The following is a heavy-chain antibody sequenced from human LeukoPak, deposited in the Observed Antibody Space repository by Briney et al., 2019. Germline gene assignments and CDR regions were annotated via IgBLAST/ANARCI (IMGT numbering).Heavy chain of an antibody. D-gene: IGHD2-15*01. J-gene: IGHJ4*02. CDR2: ISNNGGYT. Sequence: GGSLRLSCAASGFTFSSSAMSWVRQAPGKGLEWVSAISNNGGYTYYADSVQGRFTISRDNSKSTLCLQMNSLRAEDTAVYYCAKQLGYCVDGSSYSPYWAQGPLVTVSP. V-gene: IGHV3-23*01. CDR3: AKQLGYCVDGSSYSPY. CDR1: GFTFSSSA.